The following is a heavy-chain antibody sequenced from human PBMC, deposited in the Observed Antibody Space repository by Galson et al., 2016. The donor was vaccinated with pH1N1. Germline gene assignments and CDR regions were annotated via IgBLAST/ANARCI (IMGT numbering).Heavy chain of an antibody. CDR1: ASSFTSYW. Sequence: QSGAEVKEPGESLTISCKGSASSFTSYWISWVRQMPGKGLEWMGRINPRDSYTDYSPSFQGHVTISTDESISTAYLTWSTLKASDTAIYYWATGPSPDYWGQGTLVIVSS. CDR3: ATGPSPDY. V-gene: IGHV5-10-1*01. CDR2: INPRDSYT. J-gene: IGHJ4*02.